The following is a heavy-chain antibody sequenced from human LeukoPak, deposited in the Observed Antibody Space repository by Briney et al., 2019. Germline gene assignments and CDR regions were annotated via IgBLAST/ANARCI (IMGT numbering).Heavy chain of an antibody. CDR2: IWYDGSNK. V-gene: IGHV3-33*06. CDR3: AKDLPYYYDSSGYYSE. CDR1: GFTFSGYG. J-gene: IGHJ4*02. Sequence: PGRSLRLSCAASGFTFSGYGMHWVRQAPGKGLEWVAVIWYDGSNKYHADSVKGRFTISRDNSKNTLYLQMNSLRAEDTAVYYCAKDLPYYYDSSGYYSEWGQGTLVTVSS. D-gene: IGHD3-22*01.